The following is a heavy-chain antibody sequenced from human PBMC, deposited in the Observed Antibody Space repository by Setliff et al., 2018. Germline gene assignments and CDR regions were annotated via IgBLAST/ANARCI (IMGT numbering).Heavy chain of an antibody. D-gene: IGHD1-26*01. CDR3: ARLQGEWELSTGTAAFDI. Sequence: TLSLTFSFSFYSIIICYYFFFIRQPPGKGLEWIGSIYHSGSTYYNPSLKSRVTISVDTSKNQFSLKLSSVTAADTAVYYCARLQGEWELSTGTAAFDIWGQGTMVTVSS. CDR1: FYSIIICYY. CDR2: IYHSGST. J-gene: IGHJ3*02. V-gene: IGHV4-38-2*01.